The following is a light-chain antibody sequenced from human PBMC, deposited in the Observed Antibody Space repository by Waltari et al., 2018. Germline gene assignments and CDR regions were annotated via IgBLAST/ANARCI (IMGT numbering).Light chain of an antibody. CDR1: QSVTNNY. CDR2: GAS. CDR3: QQYGTSLST. Sequence: EILLTHSPGTLSLSPGERATLPCRASQSVTNNYLAWYQQKRGQAPRALIYGASSRASGVPDRFSGSGSGTDFTLTISRLEPEDFAVYYCQQYGTSLSTFGQGTRVEIK. V-gene: IGKV3-20*01. J-gene: IGKJ1*01.